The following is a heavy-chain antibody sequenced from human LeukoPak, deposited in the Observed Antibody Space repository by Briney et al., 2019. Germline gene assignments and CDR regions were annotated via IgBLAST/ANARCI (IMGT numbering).Heavy chain of an antibody. Sequence: PSETLSLTCAVYGGSFSGYYWSWIRQPPGKGLEWIGEINHSGSTNYNPSLKSRVTISVDTSKNQFSLKLSSVTAADTAVYYCARYSSHLGVVDYWGQGTLVTVSS. D-gene: IGHD6-13*01. CDR1: GGSFSGYY. V-gene: IGHV4-34*01. CDR2: INHSGST. CDR3: ARYSSHLGVVDY. J-gene: IGHJ4*02.